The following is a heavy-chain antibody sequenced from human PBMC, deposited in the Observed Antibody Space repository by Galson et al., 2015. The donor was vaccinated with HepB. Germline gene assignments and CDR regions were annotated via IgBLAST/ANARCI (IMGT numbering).Heavy chain of an antibody. V-gene: IGHV3-13*01. CDR1: GFTFSSYD. CDR2: IGTAGDT. CDR3: ARGGGWYWDFDY. D-gene: IGHD6-19*01. Sequence: SLRLSCAASGFTFSSYDMHWVRQATGKGLEWVSAIGTAGDTYYPGSVKGRFTISRENAKNSLYLQMNSLRAGDTAVYYCARGGGWYWDFDYWGQGTLVTVSS. J-gene: IGHJ4*02.